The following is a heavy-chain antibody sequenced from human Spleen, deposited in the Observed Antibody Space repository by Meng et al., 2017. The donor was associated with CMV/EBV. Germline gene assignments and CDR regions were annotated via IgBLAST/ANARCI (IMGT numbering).Heavy chain of an antibody. CDR2: IYYSGST. J-gene: IGHJ5*02. CDR3: ARDIYGSGYNWFDP. CDR1: GGSGSSGSYY. D-gene: IGHD3-10*01. V-gene: IGHV4-61*01. Sequence: SGGSGSSGSYYWSWIRQPPGKGLEWIAYIYYSGSTNYNPSLKSRVTISVDTSKNQFSLKLSSVTAADTAVYYCARDIYGSGYNWFDPWGQGTLVTVSS.